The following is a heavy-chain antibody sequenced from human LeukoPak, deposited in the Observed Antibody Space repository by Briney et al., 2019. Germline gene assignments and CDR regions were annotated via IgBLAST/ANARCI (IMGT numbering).Heavy chain of an antibody. CDR1: GGSISTSNYF. J-gene: IGHJ6*03. V-gene: IGHV4-39*01. CDR3: ARLVVPATSYYLCYIDV. CDR2: IFYTGST. D-gene: IGHD2-15*01. Sequence: PSETLSVTCSVSGGSISTSNYFWGWFRQPPGKGLEWFARIFYTGSTYYNPSLESRIITSLDTTKNQFSLKVNSVGAADTAVYYCARLVVPATSYYLCYIDVWGTGTTATVSS.